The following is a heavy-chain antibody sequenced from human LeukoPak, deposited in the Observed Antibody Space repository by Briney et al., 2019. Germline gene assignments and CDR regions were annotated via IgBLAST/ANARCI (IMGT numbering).Heavy chain of an antibody. CDR1: GITFSSFG. V-gene: IGHV3-33*01. CDR2: IWYDGSNK. D-gene: IGHD2-15*01. J-gene: IGHJ4*02. CDR3: VFPYWQDLDH. Sequence: PGRSLRLSCAAPGITFSSFGMHRVRQAPGKGLEWVAFIWYDGSNKYYADSVKGRFTISRDNSKNTLYLQMNSLRDEDTAVYYCVFPYWQDLDHWGQGTLVTVSS.